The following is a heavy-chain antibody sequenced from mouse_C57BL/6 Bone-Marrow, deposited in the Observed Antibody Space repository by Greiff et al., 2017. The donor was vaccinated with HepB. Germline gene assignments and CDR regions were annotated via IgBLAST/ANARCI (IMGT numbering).Heavy chain of an antibody. CDR3: ARGDYYGRTWFAY. J-gene: IGHJ3*01. CDR1: GFSLTSYG. Sequence: VQLQQSGPGLVQPSQSLSITCTVSGFSLTSYGVHWVRQSPGKGLEWLGVIWSGGSTDYNAAFISRLSISKDNSKSQVFFKMNSLQADDTAIYYCARGDYYGRTWFAYWGQGTLVTVSA. D-gene: IGHD1-1*01. CDR2: IWSGGST. V-gene: IGHV2-2*01.